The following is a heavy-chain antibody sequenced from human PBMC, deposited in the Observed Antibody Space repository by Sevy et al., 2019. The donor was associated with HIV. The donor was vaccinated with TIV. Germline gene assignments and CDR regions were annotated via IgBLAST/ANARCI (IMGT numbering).Heavy chain of an antibody. Sequence: GGSLRLSCAASGFTFSSYAMSWVRQAPGKGLEWVSGISRSGDNTYYADSVRGRFSISRDNSKDRLYLQMNSLGADDTALYDCAKEWTQLSYWFGEFDYWGQGTLVTVSS. CDR1: GFTFSSYA. CDR2: ISRSGDNT. V-gene: IGHV3-23*01. J-gene: IGHJ4*02. D-gene: IGHD3-10*01. CDR3: AKEWTQLSYWFGEFDY.